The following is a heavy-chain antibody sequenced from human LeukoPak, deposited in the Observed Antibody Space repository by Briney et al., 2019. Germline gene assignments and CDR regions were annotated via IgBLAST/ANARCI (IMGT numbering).Heavy chain of an antibody. J-gene: IGHJ6*03. D-gene: IGHD3-3*01. Sequence: SETLSLTCTVSGGSISSSSYYWGWIRQPPGKGLEWVGSIYYSGSTYYNPSLKSRVTISVDTSKNQFSLKLSSVTAADTAVYYCAREEEMTIPNYYYYYMDVWGKGTTVTVSS. V-gene: IGHV4-39*02. CDR1: GGSISSSSYY. CDR3: AREEEMTIPNYYYYYMDV. CDR2: IYYSGST.